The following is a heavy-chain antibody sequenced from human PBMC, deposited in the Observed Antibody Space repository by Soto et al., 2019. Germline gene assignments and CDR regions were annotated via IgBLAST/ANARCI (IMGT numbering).Heavy chain of an antibody. D-gene: IGHD3-10*01. J-gene: IGHJ6*02. Sequence: GGSLRLSCSASGFTFSSYAMHWVRQAPGKGLEYVSAISSNGGSTYYADSVKGRFTISRDNSKNTLYLQMSSLRAEDTAVYYCVKARRGDYYGSGSYYYYYYGMDVWGQGTTVTVSS. CDR3: VKARRGDYYGSGSYYYYYYGMDV. CDR2: ISSNGGST. CDR1: GFTFSSYA. V-gene: IGHV3-64D*08.